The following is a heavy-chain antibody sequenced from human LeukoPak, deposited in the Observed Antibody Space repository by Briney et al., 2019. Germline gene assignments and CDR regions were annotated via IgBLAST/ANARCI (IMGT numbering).Heavy chain of an antibody. V-gene: IGHV3-74*01. CDR1: GFTFNRHW. D-gene: IGHD4-23*01. CDR2: VNTDGSST. CDR3: ASGVSVVSRYYYYYMDV. Sequence: GGSLRLSCAASGFTFNRHWMHWVRQAPGKGLMWVSHVNTDGSSTTYADSVKGRFTISRDNADNTLYLQMNSLRAEDTAVYYCASGVSVVSRYYYYYMDVWGKGTTVTVSS. J-gene: IGHJ6*03.